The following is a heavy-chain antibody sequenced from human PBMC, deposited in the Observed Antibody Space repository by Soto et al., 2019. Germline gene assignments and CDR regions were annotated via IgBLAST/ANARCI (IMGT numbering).Heavy chain of an antibody. CDR1: GFNFSSYA. J-gene: IGHJ4*02. V-gene: IGHV3-30*04. Sequence: PGGSLRLSCAASGFNFSSYAMHWVRQAPGKGLEWVAVISYDGGKKYYADSVKGRFTISRDNSQNTLYVELSRLRSEDTAAYYCARQFDFDRSGYFYAYWGQGTPVTVSS. D-gene: IGHD3-22*01. CDR2: ISYDGGKK. CDR3: ARQFDFDRSGYFYAY.